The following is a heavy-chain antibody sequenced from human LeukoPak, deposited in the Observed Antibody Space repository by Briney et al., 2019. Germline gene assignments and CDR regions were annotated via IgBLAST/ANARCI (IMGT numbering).Heavy chain of an antibody. V-gene: IGHV4-31*03. CDR2: IYNSGST. CDR3: AGTTGINWFDP. D-gene: IGHD6-13*01. Sequence: SETLSLTCTVSGDSMSNGSYYWSWLRQHPGKGLEWIGYIYNSGSTYYNPSLKSRVSISIETSKKQFSLKLSSVTDADRAVYYCAGTTGINWFDPWGQGTLVTVSS. J-gene: IGHJ5*02. CDR1: GDSMSNGSYY.